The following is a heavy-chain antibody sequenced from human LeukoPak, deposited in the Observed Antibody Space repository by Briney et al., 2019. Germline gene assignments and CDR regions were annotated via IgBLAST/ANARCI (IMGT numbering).Heavy chain of an antibody. CDR3: VRFGLTSSLNY. V-gene: IGHV5-51*01. D-gene: IGHD6-13*01. CDR1: GYSFTSYW. J-gene: IGHJ4*02. Sequence: GESLKISCKGSGYSFTSYWIGWVRQMPGKGLEWKGLIYPGDSDIRYSPSFQGQVTLSVDASISTAYLQLSGLRASDTAIYYCVRFGLTSSLNYWGQGTLVTVSS. CDR2: IYPGDSDI.